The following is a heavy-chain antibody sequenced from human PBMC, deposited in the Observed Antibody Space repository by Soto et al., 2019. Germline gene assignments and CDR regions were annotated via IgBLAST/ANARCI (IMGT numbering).Heavy chain of an antibody. CDR2: IYHDGST. D-gene: IGHD3-22*01. CDR1: GYSISSGYY. CDR3: ARVGPWVPYYYDSSPYTFENWFDP. Sequence: SETLSLTCAVSGYSISSGYYWGWLRQPPGKGLEWIGSIYHDGSTYYNPSLNSRVTLSIDMTNNHVSLILNSVTAADTAVYYCARVGPWVPYYYDSSPYTFENWFDPWGQGTLVPVSP. J-gene: IGHJ5*02. V-gene: IGHV4-38-2*01.